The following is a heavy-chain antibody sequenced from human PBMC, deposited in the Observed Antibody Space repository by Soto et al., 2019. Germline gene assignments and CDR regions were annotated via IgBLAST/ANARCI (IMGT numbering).Heavy chain of an antibody. V-gene: IGHV3-21*01. CDR2: ISTSDTYI. CDR1: GFTFSSYS. D-gene: IGHD2-2*01. J-gene: IGHJ6*02. CDR3: ARDSDVVIVPGVRYYYYAMDV. Sequence: DVQLVESGGGLVKPGESLRLSCAASGFTFSSYSMNWVRQAPGKGLEWVSSISTSDTYIYYADSVKGRFTISRDNAKKSLYLQMNSLRAEDTALYYCARDSDVVIVPGVRYYYYAMDVWGQGTTVTVSS.